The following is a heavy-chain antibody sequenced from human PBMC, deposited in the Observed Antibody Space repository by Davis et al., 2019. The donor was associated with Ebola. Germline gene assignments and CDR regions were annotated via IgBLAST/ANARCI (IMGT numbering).Heavy chain of an antibody. CDR1: GVSFSGYY. D-gene: IGHD1-26*01. J-gene: IGHJ4*02. Sequence: SETLSLTCAVYGVSFSGYYWSWIRQPPGKGLEWIGEIHHSGSVNYNPSLKSRFTISVDTSKNQFSLRLTSVTAADTAVYYCAREGYSYYGDYWGQGTLVTVSS. V-gene: IGHV4-34*01. CDR3: AREGYSYYGDY. CDR2: IHHSGSV.